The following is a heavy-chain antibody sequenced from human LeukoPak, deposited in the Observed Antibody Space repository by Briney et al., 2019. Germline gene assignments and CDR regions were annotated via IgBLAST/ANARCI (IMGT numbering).Heavy chain of an antibody. CDR3: ARAHGHPRRYYFDY. Sequence: SVKVSCKASGGTFSSYAISWVRQAPGQGLEWMGRIIPIFGTANYAQKFQGRVTITTDESTSTAYMELSSLRSEGTAVYYCARAHGHPRRYYFDYWGQGTLVTVSS. D-gene: IGHD3-3*01. CDR1: GGTFSSYA. J-gene: IGHJ4*02. CDR2: IIPIFGTA. V-gene: IGHV1-69*05.